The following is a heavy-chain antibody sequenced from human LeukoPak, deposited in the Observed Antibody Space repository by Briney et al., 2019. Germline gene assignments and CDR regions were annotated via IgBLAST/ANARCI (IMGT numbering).Heavy chain of an antibody. CDR1: DGSISGYY. J-gene: IGHJ4*02. CDR3: ARLGITMVRGDFDY. Sequence: SETLSLTCTVSDGSISGYYWSWIRQPAGKGLEWIGRIYTSGSTNYNPSLKSRVTISVDTSKNQFSLKLSSVTAADTAVYYCARLGITMVRGDFDYWGQGTLVTVSS. V-gene: IGHV4-4*07. CDR2: IYTSGST. D-gene: IGHD3-10*01.